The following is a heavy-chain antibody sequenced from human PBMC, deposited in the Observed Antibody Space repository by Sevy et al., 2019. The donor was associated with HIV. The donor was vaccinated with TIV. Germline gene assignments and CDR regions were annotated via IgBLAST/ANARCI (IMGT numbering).Heavy chain of an antibody. CDR2: FSGSGGST. V-gene: IGHV3-23*01. CDR1: GFTFSSYA. CDR3: AKDLGSRGYQVVKAY. J-gene: IGHJ4*02. Sequence: GGSLRLSCAASGFTFSSYAMSWVRQAPGKGLEWVSAFSGSGGSTNYADSVKGRFTISRDNSKNALYLQMNSLRAEDRAVDYCAKDLGSRGYQVVKAYWGQGTLVTVSS. D-gene: IGHD3-22*01.